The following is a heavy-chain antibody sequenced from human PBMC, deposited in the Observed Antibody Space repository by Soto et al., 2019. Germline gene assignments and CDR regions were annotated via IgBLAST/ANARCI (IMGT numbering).Heavy chain of an antibody. CDR2: INPNSGGT. V-gene: IGHV1-2*02. CDR1: GYTFTGYY. Sequence: QVQLVQSGAEVKKPGASVKVSCKASGYTFTGYYMHWVRQAPGQGLEWMGWINPNSGGTNYAQKFQGRVTMTRDTSISTAYMELSRLRSDDTAVYYCARAFGGSYYYYYGMDVWGQGTTVTVSS. D-gene: IGHD1-26*01. J-gene: IGHJ6*02. CDR3: ARAFGGSYYYYYGMDV.